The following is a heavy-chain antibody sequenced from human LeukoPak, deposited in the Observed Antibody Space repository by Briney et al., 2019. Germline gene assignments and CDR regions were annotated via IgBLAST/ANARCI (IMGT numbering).Heavy chain of an antibody. Sequence: PSETLSLTCTVSGGSISSYYWSWIRQPPGKGLEWIGYIYYSGSTNYNPSLKSRVTISVDTSKNQFSLKLSSVTAADTAVYYCARDRGSIDSSGYHFDYWGQGTLVIVSS. CDR2: IYYSGST. J-gene: IGHJ4*02. CDR1: GGSISSYY. CDR3: ARDRGSIDSSGYHFDY. D-gene: IGHD3-22*01. V-gene: IGHV4-59*01.